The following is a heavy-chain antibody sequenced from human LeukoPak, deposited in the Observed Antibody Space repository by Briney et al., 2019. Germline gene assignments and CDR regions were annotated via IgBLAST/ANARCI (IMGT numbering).Heavy chain of an antibody. CDR2: ISPSGGST. V-gene: IGHV1-46*01. D-gene: IGHD3-3*01. CDR1: GYTFTSNY. Sequence: GASVKVSCKAFGYTFTSNYMHWVRQAPGQGPEWMGVISPSGGSTTYAQKFQGRVTLTRDMSTSSDYLELSSLRSEDTAVYYCARGDTIFGVVTNNWFDPWGQGTLVTVSS. CDR3: ARGDTIFGVVTNNWFDP. J-gene: IGHJ5*02.